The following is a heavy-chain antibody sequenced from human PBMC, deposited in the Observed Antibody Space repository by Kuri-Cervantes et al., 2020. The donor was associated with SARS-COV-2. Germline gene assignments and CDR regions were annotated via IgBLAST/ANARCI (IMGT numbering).Heavy chain of an antibody. J-gene: IGHJ4*02. Sequence: GESLKISCAASGFTFSSYGMHWVRQAPGKGLEWVAVIRYDGSNKYYADSVKGRFTISRDNSKNTLYLQMNSLRAEDTAVYYCARDSYDYVWGSYRFNYWGQGTLVTVSS. V-gene: IGHV3-30*02. D-gene: IGHD3-16*02. CDR1: GFTFSSYG. CDR2: IRYDGSNK. CDR3: ARDSYDYVWGSYRFNY.